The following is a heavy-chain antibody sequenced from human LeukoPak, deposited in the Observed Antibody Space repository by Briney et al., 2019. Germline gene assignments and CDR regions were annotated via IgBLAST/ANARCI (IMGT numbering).Heavy chain of an antibody. CDR3: AKRGSPTTVTYPDY. V-gene: IGHV3-30*18. Sequence: GGSLRLSCAASGFTFSSYGMHWVRQAPGKGLEWVAFISYDGSNKYYADSVKGRFTISRDNSKNTVNLQMNSLRAEDTAVYYCAKRGSPTTVTYPDYRGQGTLVTVSS. CDR2: ISYDGSNK. D-gene: IGHD4-17*01. J-gene: IGHJ4*02. CDR1: GFTFSSYG.